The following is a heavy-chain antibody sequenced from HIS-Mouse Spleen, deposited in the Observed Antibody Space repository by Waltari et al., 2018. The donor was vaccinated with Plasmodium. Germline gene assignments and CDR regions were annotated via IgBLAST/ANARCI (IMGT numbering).Heavy chain of an antibody. CDR2: ISYDGSNK. CDR3: ARLYYDFWSGYYPYGMDV. V-gene: IGHV3-30*04. CDR1: GFTFRSYA. J-gene: IGHJ6*02. Sequence: QVQLVESGVGVVQPGRSLRLSCAASGFTFRSYAMHWVRQAPGKGLDGVAVISYDGSNKYYTDSVKGRFTISRDNSKNTLYLQMNSLRAEDTAVYYCARLYYDFWSGYYPYGMDVWGQGTTVTVSS. D-gene: IGHD3-3*01.